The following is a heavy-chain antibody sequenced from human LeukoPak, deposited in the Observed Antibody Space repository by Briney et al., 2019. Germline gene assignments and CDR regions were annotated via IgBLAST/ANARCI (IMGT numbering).Heavy chain of an antibody. Sequence: SVKVSCKASGGTFSSYAISWVRQAPGQGLEWMGGIIPIFGTANYAQKFQGRVTITADESTSTAYMELSSLRSEDTAVYYCARDGSWRYVGTHWGQGTLVTVSS. CDR1: GGTFSSYA. J-gene: IGHJ4*02. CDR3: ARDGSWRYVGTH. V-gene: IGHV1-69*01. D-gene: IGHD3-9*01. CDR2: IIPIFGTA.